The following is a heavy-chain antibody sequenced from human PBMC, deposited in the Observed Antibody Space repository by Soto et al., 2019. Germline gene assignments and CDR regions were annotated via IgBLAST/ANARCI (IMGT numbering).Heavy chain of an antibody. Sequence: QVQLVQSGAEVKNPGASLKVSCKASGYTFSNYCITCMRQAPGQGLEWMGWISAYIGNTNYAQNLQGRVTMSTDTSTSTAYMELRSLRSDDTAVYYCARTNTMVTPFDYWGQGTLVTVSS. J-gene: IGHJ4*02. CDR2: ISAYIGNT. D-gene: IGHD3-10*01. V-gene: IGHV1-18*01. CDR3: ARTNTMVTPFDY. CDR1: GYTFSNYC.